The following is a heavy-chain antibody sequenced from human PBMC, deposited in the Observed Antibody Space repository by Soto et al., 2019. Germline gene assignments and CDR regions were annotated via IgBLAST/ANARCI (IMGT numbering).Heavy chain of an antibody. CDR1: GYTFTSYD. D-gene: IGHD6-6*01. CDR3: ARGESSSP. V-gene: IGHV1-8*01. Sequence: QVQLVQSGAEVKKPGASVKVSCKASGYTFTSYDINWVRQATGQGLEWMGLMNPHRGNTGYTQKFQGRVTMTSNPSISTDYMDLSSLRSEDTAVYYCARGESSSPWGQGTLVTVSS. CDR2: MNPHRGNT. J-gene: IGHJ1*01.